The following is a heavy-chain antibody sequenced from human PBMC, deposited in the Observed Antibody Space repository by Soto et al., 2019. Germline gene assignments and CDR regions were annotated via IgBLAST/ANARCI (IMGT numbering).Heavy chain of an antibody. CDR2: TIPMFATA. CDR3: ARGLFGKQWLVGFDT. D-gene: IGHD6-19*01. CDR1: GGSFSNYI. Sequence: QVHLVQSGAEVKKPGSSVKVSCKASGGSFSNYIFAWVRQAPGQGLEWMGGTIPMFATAQYAQKLQGRVTITADESTSTVYMDLTSLPSDDTAVYYCARGLFGKQWLVGFDTWGQGTLVTVSS. J-gene: IGHJ4*02. V-gene: IGHV1-69*01.